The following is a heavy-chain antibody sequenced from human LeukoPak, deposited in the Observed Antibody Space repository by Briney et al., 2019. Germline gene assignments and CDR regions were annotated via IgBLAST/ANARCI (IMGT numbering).Heavy chain of an antibody. CDR3: ARVLQYVGDPFEI. D-gene: IGHD2-8*01. V-gene: IGHV1-2*02. CDR1: GYTFTAYY. CDR2: INPNSGGT. J-gene: IGHJ3*02. Sequence: ASVKVSCKASGYTFTAYYMHWVRQAPGQGLEWMGWINPNSGGTNYAQKFQGRVTMTRDTSISTAYMELTKLRADDTAVYYCARVLQYVGDPFEIWGQGTMVTVSS.